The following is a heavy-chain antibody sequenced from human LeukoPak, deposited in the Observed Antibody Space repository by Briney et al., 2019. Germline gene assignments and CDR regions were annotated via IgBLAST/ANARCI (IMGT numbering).Heavy chain of an antibody. D-gene: IGHD2-2*01. V-gene: IGHV4-4*07. CDR2: IYTSGST. J-gene: IGHJ6*02. CDR1: GGSISSYY. Sequence: SETLSLTCTVSGGSISSYYWSWIRQPAGKGLEWIGRIYTSGSTNYNPSLKSRVTMSVDTSKNQFSLKLSSVTAADMAVYYCARVNQLPDYYYYGMDVWGQGTTVTVSS. CDR3: ARVNQLPDYYYYGMDV.